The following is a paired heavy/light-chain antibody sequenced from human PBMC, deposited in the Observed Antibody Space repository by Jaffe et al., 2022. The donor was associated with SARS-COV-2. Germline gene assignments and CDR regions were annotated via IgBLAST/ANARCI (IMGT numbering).Heavy chain of an antibody. D-gene: IGHD5-18*01. CDR2: ISWNSGSI. J-gene: IGHJ4*02. CDR1: GFTFDDYA. V-gene: IGHV3-9*01. CDR3: AKGYGGYSNEGVLFDY. Sequence: EVQLVESGGGLVQPGRSLRLSCAASGFTFDDYAMHWVRQAPGKGLEWVSGISWNSGSIGYADSVKGRFTISRDNAKNSLYLQMNSLRAEDTALYYCAKGYGGYSNEGVLFDYWGQGTLVTVSS.
Light chain of an antibody. CDR3: QQYNSYSAT. CDR2: KAS. CDR1: QSISSW. V-gene: IGKV1-5*03. Sequence: DIQMTQSPSTLSASVGDRVTITCRASQSISSWLAWYQQKPGKAPKLLIYKASSLESGVPSRFSGSGSGTEFTLTISSLQPDDFATYYCQQYNSYSATFGQGTKVEIK. J-gene: IGKJ1*01.